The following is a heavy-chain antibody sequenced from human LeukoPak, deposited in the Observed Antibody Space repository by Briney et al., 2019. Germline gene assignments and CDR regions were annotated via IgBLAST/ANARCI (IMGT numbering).Heavy chain of an antibody. CDR3: AKPQVTANWYYFHY. CDR1: VFTLSTYG. CDR2: ISSDGSNK. D-gene: IGHD2-21*02. Sequence: GGSLRVSCAHSVFTLSTYGMHWGRQAPGKGLEWVAVISSDGSNKFYADSVKGRFTISRDGSKNTRYLQMNSLRPDDTAVYFCAKPQVTANWYYFHYWGQGTLVTVSS. J-gene: IGHJ4*02. V-gene: IGHV3-30*18.